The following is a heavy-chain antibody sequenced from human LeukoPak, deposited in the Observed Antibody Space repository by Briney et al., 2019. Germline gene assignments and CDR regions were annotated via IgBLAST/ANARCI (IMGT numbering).Heavy chain of an antibody. CDR3: ARGGYCSSTSCFDY. J-gene: IGHJ4*02. CDR2: IIPIFGTA. V-gene: IGHV1-69*13. Sequence: GASVTVSCKASGGTFSSYAISWVRQAPGQGLEWMGGIIPIFGTANYAQKFQGRVTITADESTSTAYMELSSLRSEDTAVYYCARGGYCSSTSCFDYWGQGTLVTVSS. CDR1: GGTFSSYA. D-gene: IGHD2-2*01.